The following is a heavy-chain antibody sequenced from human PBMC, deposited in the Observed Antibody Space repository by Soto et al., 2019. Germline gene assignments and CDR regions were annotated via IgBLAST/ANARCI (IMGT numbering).Heavy chain of an antibody. CDR3: ARGDGDYYDGNGYLGRH. CDR2: IKSDGSGT. J-gene: IGHJ4*02. D-gene: IGHD3-22*01. CDR1: GFTFSSYW. V-gene: IGHV3-74*01. Sequence: EVQLVESGGGSVQPGGSLRLSCAASGFTFSSYWMHWVRQAPGKGLVWVSRIKSDGSGTYYADSVKGRFTISRDNAKNTLYLQMNSLRAEDTAVYYCARGDGDYYDGNGYLGRHWGQGTLVTVSS.